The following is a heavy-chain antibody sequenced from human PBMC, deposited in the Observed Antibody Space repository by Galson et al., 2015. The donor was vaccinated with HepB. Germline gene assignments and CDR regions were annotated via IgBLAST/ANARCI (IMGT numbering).Heavy chain of an antibody. D-gene: IGHD1-26*01. J-gene: IGHJ4*02. CDR3: ASAKVGTTYFDY. CDR1: GFTFSNYG. CDR2: ISYDGSYK. Sequence: SLRLSCAASGFTFSNYGMHWVRQAPGKGLEWVALISYDGSYKYYEDSVKGRFTISRDQIENTLYPQIDSLRPEDTAVYYCASAKVGTTYFDYWGQGTLVTVSS. V-gene: IGHV3-30*03.